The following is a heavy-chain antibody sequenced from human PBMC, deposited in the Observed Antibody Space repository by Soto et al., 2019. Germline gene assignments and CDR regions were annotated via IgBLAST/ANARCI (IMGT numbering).Heavy chain of an antibody. Sequence: SVKVSCKASGGTFSSYTISWVRQAPGQGLEWMGRIIPILGIANYAQKFQGRVTITADKSTSTAYMELSSLRSEDTAVYYCARGRMTAMGGYYYYYMDVWGKGTTVTVSS. D-gene: IGHD5-18*01. J-gene: IGHJ6*03. CDR2: IIPILGIA. V-gene: IGHV1-69*02. CDR1: GGTFSSYT. CDR3: ARGRMTAMGGYYYYYMDV.